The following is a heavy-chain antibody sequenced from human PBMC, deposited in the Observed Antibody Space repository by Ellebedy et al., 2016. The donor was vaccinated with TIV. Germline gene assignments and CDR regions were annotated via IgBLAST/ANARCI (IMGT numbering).Heavy chain of an antibody. CDR1: RFALNVYA. CDR2: ISQDGSDI. V-gene: IGHV3-30*18. J-gene: IGHJ4*02. CDR3: AKKGDQFDY. D-gene: IGHD3-16*01. Sequence: GESLKISXVASRFALNVYAMHWVRQAPGKGLVWVAVISQDGSDIFYADSVKGRFSISRDNSKNTLYLQMNSLRAEDTAVYYCAKKGDQFDYWGQGTLVTVSS.